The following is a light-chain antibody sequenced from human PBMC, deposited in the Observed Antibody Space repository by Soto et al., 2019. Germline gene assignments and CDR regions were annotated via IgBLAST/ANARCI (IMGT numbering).Light chain of an antibody. CDR3: SSYTDSTNYV. CDR1: SSDVGTRNF. CDR2: QVT. Sequence: QSVLTQPASASGSPGQSITISCTGTSSDVGTRNFVSWYQQHPGKAPKLMIYQVTNRPSGVSNRFSGSKSGNTASLTISGLQAEDEADYYCSSYTDSTNYVFGTGTKVTVL. J-gene: IGLJ1*01. V-gene: IGLV2-14*01.